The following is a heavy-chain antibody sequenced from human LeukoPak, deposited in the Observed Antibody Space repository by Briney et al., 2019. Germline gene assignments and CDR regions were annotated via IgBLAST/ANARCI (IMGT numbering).Heavy chain of an antibody. Sequence: ASVTVSCKASGYTFTSYAMHWVRQAPGQRLEWMGWINAGNGNTKYSQKFQGRVTITRDTSAGTAYMELSSLRSEDTAVYYCARDFTMVRGVMNAFDIWGQGTMVTVSS. D-gene: IGHD3-10*01. J-gene: IGHJ3*02. CDR2: INAGNGNT. CDR3: ARDFTMVRGVMNAFDI. CDR1: GYTFTSYA. V-gene: IGHV1-3*01.